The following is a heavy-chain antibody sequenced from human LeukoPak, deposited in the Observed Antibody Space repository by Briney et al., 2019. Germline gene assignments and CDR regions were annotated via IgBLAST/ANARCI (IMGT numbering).Heavy chain of an antibody. J-gene: IGHJ4*02. V-gene: IGHV1-18*01. Sequence: ASVKVSCKASGYTFSSYSINWVRQAPGQGLEWMGWISTYNGNTNYAQKLQGRVTMTTDTSTSTAYMELRSLRSDDTAVYYCARVGTIFGVESDYWGQGTLVTVSS. D-gene: IGHD3-3*01. CDR3: ARVGTIFGVESDY. CDR2: ISTYNGNT. CDR1: GYTFSSYS.